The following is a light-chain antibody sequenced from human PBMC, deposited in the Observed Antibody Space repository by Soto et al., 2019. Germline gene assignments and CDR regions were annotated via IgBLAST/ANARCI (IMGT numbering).Light chain of an antibody. V-gene: IGKV1-5*01. CDR1: QSVSSW. Sequence: DIQMTQSPSTLSASVGDRVTITCRASQSVSSWLAWYQQKPGKAPKLLIYDAFSLESGVPSRFSGSGSGTEFTLTIGSLQPDDVATYYCQQYDGYPLTFGQGTRVEVK. CDR2: DAF. CDR3: QQYDGYPLT. J-gene: IGKJ1*01.